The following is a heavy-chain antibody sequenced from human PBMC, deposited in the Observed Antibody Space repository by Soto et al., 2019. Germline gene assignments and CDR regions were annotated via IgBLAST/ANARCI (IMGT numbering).Heavy chain of an antibody. CDR3: ARARGNDWYSDY. D-gene: IGHD5-12*01. V-gene: IGHV3-21*01. J-gene: IGHJ4*02. Sequence: GSLRLSCAASGFAFSSYTMNWVRQAPGKGLEWVSSISGTYVYYADSVKGRFTISRDSASNSLFLQMTSLRAEDTAVYHCARARGNDWYSDYWGQGTLVTV. CDR2: ISGTYV. CDR1: GFAFSSYT.